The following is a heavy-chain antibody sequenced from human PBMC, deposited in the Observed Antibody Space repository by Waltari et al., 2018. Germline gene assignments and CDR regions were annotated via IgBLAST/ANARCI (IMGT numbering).Heavy chain of an antibody. CDR3: ATDLILGSGSLGY. Sequence: EVQLVESGGGLVQPGGSLRLSCAASGFIFSSNWMHWVRKPPGQGLVWVSRFRGDGGDSTYADSVKGRFTISRDNAKNTLYPQMNSLRAEDTAIYYCATDLILGSGSLGYWGQGTLVTVSS. CDR2: FRGDGGDS. CDR1: GFIFSSNW. J-gene: IGHJ4*02. D-gene: IGHD1-26*01. V-gene: IGHV3-74*03.